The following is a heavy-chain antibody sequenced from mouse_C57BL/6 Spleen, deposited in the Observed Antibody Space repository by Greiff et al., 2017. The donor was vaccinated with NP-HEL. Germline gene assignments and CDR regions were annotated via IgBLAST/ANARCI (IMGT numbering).Heavy chain of an antibody. CDR1: GFTFSSYT. V-gene: IGHV5-9*01. CDR3: ARHLDSSGYFDY. D-gene: IGHD3-2*02. J-gene: IGHJ2*01. Sequence: EVKLVESGGGLVKPGGSLKLSCAASGFTFSSYTMSWVRQTPEKRLEWVATISGGGGNTYYPDSVKGRFTISRDNAKNTLYLQMSSLRSEDTALYYCARHLDSSGYFDYWGQGTTLTVSS. CDR2: ISGGGGNT.